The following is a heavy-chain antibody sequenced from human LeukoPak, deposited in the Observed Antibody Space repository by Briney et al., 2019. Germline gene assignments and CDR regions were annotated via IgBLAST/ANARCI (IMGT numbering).Heavy chain of an antibody. Sequence: AGGSLRLSCVASGFTFSVYGMNWVRQAPGRGLEWVSSIGSSSTHIYYADSVKGRFTISRDNAKNSLYLQMNRLRAEDTSVYYCARGVSYRVVVTATDFDYWGQGTLVTVSS. CDR1: GFTFSVYG. D-gene: IGHD2-21*02. CDR3: ARGVSYRVVVTATDFDY. CDR2: IGSSSTHI. V-gene: IGHV3-21*01. J-gene: IGHJ4*02.